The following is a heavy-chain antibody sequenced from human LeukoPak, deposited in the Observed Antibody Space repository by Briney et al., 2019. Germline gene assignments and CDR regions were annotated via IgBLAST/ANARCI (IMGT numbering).Heavy chain of an antibody. CDR3: ARDAVSTTTAGGIDY. Sequence: ASVKVSCKASGYTFTSYGITWVRQAPGQGLEWMGWISAYNGNTHYAQKIQGRVTVTTEASTSTAYMELRSLTSYDTAVYYCARDAVSTTTAGGIDYWGQGTLVTVSS. J-gene: IGHJ4*02. D-gene: IGHD5/OR15-5a*01. CDR1: GYTFTSYG. CDR2: ISAYNGNT. V-gene: IGHV1-18*01.